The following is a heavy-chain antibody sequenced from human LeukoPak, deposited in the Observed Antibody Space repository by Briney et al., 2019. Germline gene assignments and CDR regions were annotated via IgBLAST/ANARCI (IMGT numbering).Heavy chain of an antibody. V-gene: IGHV1-46*01. CDR2: INPSGGST. CDR3: AREGFPPKISDFWSGLGPHYYYGMDV. J-gene: IGHJ6*02. Sequence: GASVKVSCKASGYTFTSYYMHWVRQAPGQGLEWMGIINPSGGSTSYTQKFQGRVTMTRDTSTSTVYMELSSLRSEDTAVYYCAREGFPPKISDFWSGLGPHYYYGMDVWGQGTTVTVSS. CDR1: GYTFTSYY. D-gene: IGHD3-3*01.